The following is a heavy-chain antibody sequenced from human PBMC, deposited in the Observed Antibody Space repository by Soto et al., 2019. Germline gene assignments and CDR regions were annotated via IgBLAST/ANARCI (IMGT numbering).Heavy chain of an antibody. D-gene: IGHD3-10*01. CDR3: ARSVGGSNVNLDY. V-gene: IGHV1-8*01. Sequence: QVQLVQSGAEVRTPGASVKVSCKASGYTFTSYDINWVRQATGQGPEWMGWMNPDSGNTGYVQKFQGRVTMTRNTAISTAHMELSSLRSEDTAVYYWARSVGGSNVNLDYWGQGTLVTVSS. CDR1: GYTFTSYD. J-gene: IGHJ4*02. CDR2: MNPDSGNT.